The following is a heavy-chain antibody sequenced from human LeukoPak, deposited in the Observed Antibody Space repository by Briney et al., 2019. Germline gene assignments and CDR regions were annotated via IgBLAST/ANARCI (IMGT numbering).Heavy chain of an antibody. CDR2: ISSSSSTI. CDR1: GFTFSSYS. D-gene: IGHD6-19*01. V-gene: IGHV3-48*01. J-gene: IGHJ4*02. Sequence: GGSLRLSCAASGFTFSSYSMNWVRQAPGKGLEWVSYISSSSSTIYYADSVKGRFTISRDNAKNSLYLQMNSLRAEDTAVYYCARVEQWLVYNYWGQGTLVTVSS. CDR3: ARVEQWLVYNY.